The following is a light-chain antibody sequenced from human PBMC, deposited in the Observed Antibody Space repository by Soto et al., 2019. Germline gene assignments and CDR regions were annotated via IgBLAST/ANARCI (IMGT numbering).Light chain of an antibody. CDR2: AAS. CDR3: QQYGSSLFT. Sequence: EIVLTQSPGTLSLSPGERATLTCRASQSVSSSYLAWYQQKPGQAPRLLIYAASSRATGIPDRFSGSGSRTDFTLTISRLEPEDFAVYYCQQYGSSLFTFGQGTRLEIK. J-gene: IGKJ5*01. CDR1: QSVSSSY. V-gene: IGKV3-20*01.